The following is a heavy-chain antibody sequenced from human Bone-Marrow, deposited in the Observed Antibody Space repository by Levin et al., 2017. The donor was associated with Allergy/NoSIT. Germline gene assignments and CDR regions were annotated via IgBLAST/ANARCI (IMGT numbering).Heavy chain of an antibody. Sequence: GGSLRLSCETSGFTFNTYAMNWVRRPPGKGLEWVSYVSGPGRTTKYADPVKGRFTISRDNSKNTLYLEMNSLRVEDTAIYYCARDLRTTVVNAFDYWGQGTQVTVSS. CDR3: ARDLRTTVVNAFDY. J-gene: IGHJ4*02. CDR2: VSGPGRTT. CDR1: GFTFNTYA. D-gene: IGHD4-23*01. V-gene: IGHV3-23*01.